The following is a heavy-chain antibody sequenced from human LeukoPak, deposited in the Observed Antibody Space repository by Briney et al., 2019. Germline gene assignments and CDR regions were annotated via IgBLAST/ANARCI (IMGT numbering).Heavy chain of an antibody. CDR1: GGSISTYY. CDR2: MYTSGTT. J-gene: IGHJ6*02. V-gene: IGHV4-4*07. CDR3: ARDQGSYDGVDV. Sequence: SETLSLTCTVSGGSISTYYWSWIRQPAGKGLEWIGRMYTSGTTKYNPSLKSRVTMSVDTSNNQFSLKVSSVTAADTAVYYCARDQGSYDGVDVWGQGTTVTVSS.